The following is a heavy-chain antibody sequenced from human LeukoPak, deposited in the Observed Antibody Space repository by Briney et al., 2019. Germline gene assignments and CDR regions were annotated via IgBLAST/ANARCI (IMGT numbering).Heavy chain of an antibody. V-gene: IGHV3-43*01. J-gene: IGHJ4*02. CDR2: ISWDGGST. Sequence: GGSLRLSCAASGFTFDDYTMHWVRQAPGKGLEWVSLISWDGGSTYYADSVKCRFTISRDNSKNSLYLQMNSLRTEDTALYYCAKDIGGNSYGYPLFDYWGQGTLVTVPS. CDR3: AKDIGGNSYGYPLFDY. D-gene: IGHD5-18*01. CDR1: GFTFDDYT.